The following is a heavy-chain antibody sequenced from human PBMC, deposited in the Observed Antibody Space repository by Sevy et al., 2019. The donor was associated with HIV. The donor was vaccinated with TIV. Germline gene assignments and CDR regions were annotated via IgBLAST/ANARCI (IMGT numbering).Heavy chain of an antibody. CDR1: HYTFNTYG. CDR3: ARNRNYDFWSGYYFDY. Sequence: ASVKVSCKASHYTFNTYGISWMRQAPGQGLEWIGWISTYDGDTNYAQTFQGRVTLTTDTPTSTAYMELRSLRSDDTAMYFCARNRNYDFWSGYYFDYWGQGTLVTVSS. CDR2: ISTYDGDT. D-gene: IGHD3-3*01. J-gene: IGHJ4*02. V-gene: IGHV1-18*01.